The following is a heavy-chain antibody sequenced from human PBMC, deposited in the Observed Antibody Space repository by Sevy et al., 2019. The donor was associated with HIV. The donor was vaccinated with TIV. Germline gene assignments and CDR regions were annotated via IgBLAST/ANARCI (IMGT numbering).Heavy chain of an antibody. CDR1: GFTFSNYW. CDR3: ARGPYYRDTNTYFFMHY. Sequence: GGSLRLSCAGSGFTFSNYWMHWVRQAPGKGLVWVSRINSDGSSTSYADSVTGRFTISRDNAKSTLYLQMNSLRAEDTAVYYCARGPYYRDTNTYFFMHYWGQGTLVTVSS. J-gene: IGHJ4*02. D-gene: IGHD3-22*01. CDR2: INSDGSST. V-gene: IGHV3-74*01.